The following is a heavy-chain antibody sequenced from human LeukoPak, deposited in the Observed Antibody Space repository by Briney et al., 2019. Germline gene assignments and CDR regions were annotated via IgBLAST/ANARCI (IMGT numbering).Heavy chain of an antibody. J-gene: IGHJ4*02. CDR1: GFTFSSYA. Sequence: AGRSLRLSSAASGFTFSSYAMHGVRQAPGKGLEWVAVISYDGSNKYYADSVKGRFTISRDNSKNTLYLQMNSLRAEDTAVYYCARDPLDFWSGYCDYWGQGTLVTVSS. CDR3: ARDPLDFWSGYCDY. V-gene: IGHV3-30*04. CDR2: ISYDGSNK. D-gene: IGHD3-3*01.